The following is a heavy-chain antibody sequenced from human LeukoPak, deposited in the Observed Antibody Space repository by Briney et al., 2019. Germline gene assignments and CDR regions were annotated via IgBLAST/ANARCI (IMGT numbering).Heavy chain of an antibody. CDR2: IHQDGTGK. Sequence: GGSLRLSCAASGFAFSSYWMSWVRQAPGKGLEWVANIHQDGTGKNYVDSMKGRFTISRDNAKSSLYLQMTNLRVEDTAVYYCARAYWAGRGGGSRYWGQGTLVTVSS. J-gene: IGHJ4*02. D-gene: IGHD2-15*01. CDR1: GFAFSSYW. CDR3: ARAYWAGRGGGSRY. V-gene: IGHV3-7*01.